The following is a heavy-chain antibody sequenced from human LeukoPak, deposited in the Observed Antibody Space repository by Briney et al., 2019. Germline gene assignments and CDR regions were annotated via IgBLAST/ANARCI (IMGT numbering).Heavy chain of an antibody. CDR2: ISYDGSNK. D-gene: IGHD6-19*01. V-gene: IGHV3-30*18. Sequence: GRSLRLSCAASGFTFSSYGMHWVRQAPGKGLEWVAVISYDGSNKYYVDSVKGRFTISRDNSKNTLYLQMNSLRPEDTAVYYSAKDRGEQWLVTSSDYWGQGTLVTVSS. CDR1: GFTFSSYG. J-gene: IGHJ4*02. CDR3: AKDRGEQWLVTSSDY.